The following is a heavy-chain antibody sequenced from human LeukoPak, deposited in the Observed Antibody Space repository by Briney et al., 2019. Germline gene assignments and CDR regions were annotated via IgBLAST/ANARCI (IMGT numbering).Heavy chain of an antibody. CDR1: GFTFSSYS. CDR2: ISSSSSYI. J-gene: IGHJ3*02. Sequence: GGSLRLSCAASGFTFSSYSMNWVRQAPGKGLEWVSSISSSSSYIYYADSVKGRFTIFRDNAKNSLYLQMNSLRAEDTAVYYCARGFRVLWFGEQPPDAFDIWGQGTMVTVSS. CDR3: ARGFRVLWFGEQPPDAFDI. D-gene: IGHD3-10*01. V-gene: IGHV3-21*01.